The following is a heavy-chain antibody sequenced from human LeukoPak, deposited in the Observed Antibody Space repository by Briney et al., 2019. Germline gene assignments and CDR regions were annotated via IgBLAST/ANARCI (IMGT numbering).Heavy chain of an antibody. D-gene: IGHD3-10*01. Sequence: PGGSLRLSCAASGFTFSNYAMSWVRQAPGEGLEWVSSISVSGGSTFYADSVKGRFTISRDNSKNTLYLQMNSVRVEDTAVYYCAKGTYGSGTYGAHDYWGQGTLVTVSS. V-gene: IGHV3-23*01. CDR1: GFTFSNYA. J-gene: IGHJ4*02. CDR3: AKGTYGSGTYGAHDY. CDR2: ISVSGGST.